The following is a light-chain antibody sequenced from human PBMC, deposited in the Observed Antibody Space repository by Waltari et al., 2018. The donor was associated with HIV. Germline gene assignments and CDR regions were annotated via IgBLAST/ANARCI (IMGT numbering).Light chain of an antibody. Sequence: SYVLTQPPAVSVAPRQTARITCGGYNIGSKTVNWYQQNPTQAPVLVVYDDTNRPSGILERFSGSNSGNTATLTISRVEAGDEADYYCQLWDTIPDRRVFGGGTKLTVL. CDR1: NIGSKT. J-gene: IGLJ3*02. CDR3: QLWDTIPDRRV. V-gene: IGLV3-21*02. CDR2: DDT.